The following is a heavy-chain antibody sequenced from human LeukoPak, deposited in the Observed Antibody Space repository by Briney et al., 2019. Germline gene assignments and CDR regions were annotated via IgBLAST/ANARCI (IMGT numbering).Heavy chain of an antibody. CDR2: ISAYNGNT. CDR3: AVARDFWSAVFDP. D-gene: IGHD3-3*01. CDR1: GGTFSSYA. V-gene: IGHV1-18*01. Sequence: ASVKVSCKASGGTFSSYAISWVRQAPGQGLEWMGWISAYNGNTNYAQKLQGRVTMTTDTSTSTAYMELRSLRSDDTAVYYCAVARDFWSAVFDPWGQGTLVTVSS. J-gene: IGHJ5*02.